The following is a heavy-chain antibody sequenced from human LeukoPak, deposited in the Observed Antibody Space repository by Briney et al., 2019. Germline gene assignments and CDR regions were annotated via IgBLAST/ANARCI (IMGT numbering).Heavy chain of an antibody. V-gene: IGHV3-11*06. CDR2: ISSSSSYT. CDR3: AREYGSGSYYKGGAFDI. Sequence: GGSLRLSCAASGFTFSDYYMSWIRQAPGKGLEWVSYISSSSSYTNYADSVKGRFTISRDNAKSSLYLQMNSLRAEDTAVYYCAREYGSGSYYKGGAFDIWGHGTMVTVSS. J-gene: IGHJ3*02. D-gene: IGHD3-10*01. CDR1: GFTFSDYY.